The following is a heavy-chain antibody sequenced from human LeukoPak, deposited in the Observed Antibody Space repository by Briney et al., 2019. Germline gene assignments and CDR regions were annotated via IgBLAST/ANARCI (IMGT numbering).Heavy chain of an antibody. D-gene: IGHD2-2*02. J-gene: IGHJ4*02. CDR2: ISSTSSSI. V-gene: IGHV3-21*01. CDR1: GFTFSSYS. CDR3: ARGPIPDY. Sequence: PGGSLRLSCAASGFTFSSYSMNWVRQAPGKGLEWVSSISSTSSSIYYADSVKGRFTISRDNAKNSLYLQMNSLRAEDTAMYYCARGPIPDYWGQGTLVTVSS.